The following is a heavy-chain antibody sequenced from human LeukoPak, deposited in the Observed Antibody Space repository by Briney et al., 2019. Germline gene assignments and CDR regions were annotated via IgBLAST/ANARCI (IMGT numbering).Heavy chain of an antibody. V-gene: IGHV3-43D*04. Sequence: GGSLRLSCAASGFTFDVYAMHWVRQAPGKGLEWVSLISWDGGSTYYADSVKGRFTISRDNSKNSLYLQMNSLRAEDTALYYCAKDSGLSGLLPDYWGQGTLVTVSS. CDR3: AKDSGLSGLLPDY. J-gene: IGHJ4*02. CDR2: ISWDGGST. CDR1: GFTFDVYA. D-gene: IGHD2-15*01.